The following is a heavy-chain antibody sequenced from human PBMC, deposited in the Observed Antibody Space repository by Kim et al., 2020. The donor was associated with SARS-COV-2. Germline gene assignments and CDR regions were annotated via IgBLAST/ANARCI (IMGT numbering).Heavy chain of an antibody. V-gene: IGHV3-48*02. J-gene: IGHJ6*02. Sequence: GGSLRLSCAASGFTFSSYSMNWVRQAPGKGLEWVSYISSSSSTIYYADSVKGRFTISRDNAKNSLYLQMNSLRDEDTAVYYCARVRPGGVVMSNYYYYGMDVWGQGTTVTVSS. CDR1: GFTFSSYS. CDR3: ARVRPGGVVMSNYYYYGMDV. CDR2: ISSSSSTI. D-gene: IGHD3-3*01.